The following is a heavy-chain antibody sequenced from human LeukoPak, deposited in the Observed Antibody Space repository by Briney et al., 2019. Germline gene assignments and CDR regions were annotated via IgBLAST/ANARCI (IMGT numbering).Heavy chain of an antibody. Sequence: GASVKVSCKASGYTFTSYDINWVRQATGQGLEWMGWMNPNSGNTGYAQKFQGRVTMTRNTSISTAYMEPSSLRSEDTAVYYCARSDYSNSYYYYYMDVWGKGTTVTVSS. CDR3: ARSDYSNSYYYYYMDV. V-gene: IGHV1-8*02. CDR1: GYTFTSYD. J-gene: IGHJ6*03. D-gene: IGHD4-11*01. CDR2: MNPNSGNT.